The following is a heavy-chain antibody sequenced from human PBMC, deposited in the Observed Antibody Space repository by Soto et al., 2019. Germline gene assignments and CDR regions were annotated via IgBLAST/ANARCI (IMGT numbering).Heavy chain of an antibody. CDR1: GFTFTGHW. D-gene: IGHD2-2*01. J-gene: IGHJ3*02. CDR3: AREAGYCSRTSCERRAFDT. V-gene: IGHV3-74*03. CDR2: INTDGATS. Sequence: EVQLVESGGDLVQPGGSLRLSCAASGFTFTGHWMHWVRQVPGKGLEWVSRINTDGATSAYADSVKGRFTISRDNAKNTLYLQMNALRAEDTAVYYCAREAGYCSRTSCERRAFDTW.